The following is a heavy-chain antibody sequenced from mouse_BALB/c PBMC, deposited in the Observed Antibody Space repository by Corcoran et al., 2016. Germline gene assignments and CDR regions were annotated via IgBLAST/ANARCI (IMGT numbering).Heavy chain of an antibody. CDR2: INTYTGEP. J-gene: IGHJ4*01. D-gene: IGHD2-1*01. CDR1: GYTFTNYG. CDR3: ARRAYYGNYVRPYAMDY. V-gene: IGHV9-3-1*01. Sequence: QIQLVQSGPELKKPGETVKISCKASGYTFTNYGMNWVKQAPGKGLKWMGWINTYTGEPTYADDFKGRFAFSLETSASTAYLQINNLKNEDTATYFCARRAYYGNYVRPYAMDYWGQGTSVTVSS.